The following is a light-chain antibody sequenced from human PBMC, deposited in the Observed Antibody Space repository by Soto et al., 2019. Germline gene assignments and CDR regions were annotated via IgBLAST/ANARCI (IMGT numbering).Light chain of an antibody. CDR1: QSVSSSF. CDR3: QQYGSSPLT. J-gene: IGKJ4*01. CDR2: GAS. Sequence: EIVLTQSPGTLSLSPGERATLSCRASQSVSSSFLAWYQQKPGQAPRLLIYGASSRATGIPDRFSGSGSGTDLTLTISRLEPEDVAVYSCQQYGSSPLTFGGGTKVEIK. V-gene: IGKV3-20*01.